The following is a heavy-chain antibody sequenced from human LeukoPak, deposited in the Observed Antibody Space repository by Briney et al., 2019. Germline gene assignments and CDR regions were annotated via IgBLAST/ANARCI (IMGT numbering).Heavy chain of an antibody. Sequence: GGSLRLSCAASGFTFSNYGMSWVRQAPGKGLEWVSAISSSGGSTYYADSVKGRFTISRDNAKNSLYLQMNSLRAEDTAVYYCAREFVAAAGTTDYWGQGTLVTVSS. V-gene: IGHV3-21*01. D-gene: IGHD6-13*01. CDR1: GFTFSNYG. CDR2: ISSSGGST. CDR3: AREFVAAAGTTDY. J-gene: IGHJ4*02.